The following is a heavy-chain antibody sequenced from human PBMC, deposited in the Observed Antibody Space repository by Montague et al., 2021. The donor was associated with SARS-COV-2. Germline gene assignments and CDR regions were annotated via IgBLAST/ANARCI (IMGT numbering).Heavy chain of an antibody. CDR1: SGSISPSDTHY. CDR3: AREDRWNWFDP. Sequence: SETLSLTCVVSSGSISPSDTHYWGWVRQAPGKGLEWIATISYSGSTSYNPPLRSRVTISVDTSKNQISLNLRSVTAADTSVYYCAREDRWNWFDPWGQGTLVIVSS. D-gene: IGHD5-24*01. J-gene: IGHJ5*02. V-gene: IGHV4-39*02. CDR2: ISYSGST.